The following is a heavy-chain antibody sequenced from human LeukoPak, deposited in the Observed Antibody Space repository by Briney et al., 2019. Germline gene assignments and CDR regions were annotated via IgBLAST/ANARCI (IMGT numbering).Heavy chain of an antibody. J-gene: IGHJ4*02. D-gene: IGHD6-13*01. CDR3: ARHLPYSSSWYPAFDY. Sequence: PSQTLSLTCTVSGGSISSGSYYWSWIRQPAGKGLEWIGRIYTSGSTNYNPSLKSRVTISVDTSKNQFSLKLSSVTAADTAVYYCARHLPYSSSWYPAFDYWGQGTLVTVSS. CDR1: GGSISSGSYY. V-gene: IGHV4-61*02. CDR2: IYTSGST.